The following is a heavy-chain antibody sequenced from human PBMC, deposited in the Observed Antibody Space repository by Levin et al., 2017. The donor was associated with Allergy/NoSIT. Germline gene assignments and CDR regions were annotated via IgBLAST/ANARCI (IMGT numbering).Heavy chain of an antibody. J-gene: IGHJ4*02. CDR1: GFTVSSNY. CDR3: ARASISYYYDFDY. V-gene: IGHV3-53*01. Sequence: PGGSLRLSCAASGFTVSSNYMSWVRQAPGEGLEWVSVIYSGGSTYYADSVKGRFTISRDNSKNTLYLQMNSLRAEDTAVYYCARASISYYYDFDYWGQGTLVTVSS. D-gene: IGHD3-22*01. CDR2: IYSGGST.